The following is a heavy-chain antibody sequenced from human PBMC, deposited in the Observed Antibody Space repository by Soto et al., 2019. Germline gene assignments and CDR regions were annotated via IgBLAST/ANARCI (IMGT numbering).Heavy chain of an antibody. CDR3: AKDQEPCRGDCYWNAFDI. V-gene: IGHV3-23*01. J-gene: IGHJ3*02. CDR1: GFTFSSYA. D-gene: IGHD2-21*02. CDR2: ISGSGGST. Sequence: GGSLRLSCAASGFTFSSYAMSWVRQAPGKGLEWVSAISGSGGSTYYADSVKGRFTISRDNSKNTLYLQMNSLRAEDTAVYYCAKDQEPCRGDCYWNAFDIWGQGTMVTVSS.